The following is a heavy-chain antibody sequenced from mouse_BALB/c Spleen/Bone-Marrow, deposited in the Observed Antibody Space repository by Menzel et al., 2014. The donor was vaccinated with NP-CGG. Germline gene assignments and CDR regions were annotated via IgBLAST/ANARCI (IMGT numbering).Heavy chain of an antibody. CDR2: IDPANGNT. V-gene: IGHV14-3*02. CDR1: GFNIKDTY. CDR3: ANYYYGSSLFAY. D-gene: IGHD1-1*01. Sequence: VQLQQSGAEPVKPGASVKLSCTASGFNIKDTYMHWVKQRPEQGLEWIGRIDPANGNTKYDPKFQGKATITADTSSNTAYLQLSSLTSEDTAVYYCANYYYGSSLFAYWGQGTLVTASA. J-gene: IGHJ3*01.